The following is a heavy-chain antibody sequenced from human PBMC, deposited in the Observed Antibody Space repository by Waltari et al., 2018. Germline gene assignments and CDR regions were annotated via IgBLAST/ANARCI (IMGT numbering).Heavy chain of an antibody. CDR2: IYSGGST. J-gene: IGHJ4*02. CDR3: AKYDASGASFDY. D-gene: IGHD1-1*01. CDR1: GFTFSSYA. Sequence: EVQLLESGGGLVQPGGSLRLSCAASGFTFSSYAMSWVRQAPGKGLEWVSVIYSGGSTYYADSVKGRFTISRDNSKNTLYLQMNSLRAEDTAVYYCAKYDASGASFDYWGQGTLVTVSS. V-gene: IGHV3-23*03.